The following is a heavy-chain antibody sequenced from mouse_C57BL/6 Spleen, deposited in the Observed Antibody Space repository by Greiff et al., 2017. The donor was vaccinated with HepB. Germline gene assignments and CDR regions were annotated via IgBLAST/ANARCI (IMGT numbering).Heavy chain of an antibody. Sequence: VQLQQPGAELVRPGSSVKLSCKASGYTFTSYWMDWVKQRPGQGLEWIGNIYPSDSETHYNQKFKDKATLTVDKSSSTAYMQLSSLTSEDSAVYYCARRMVTTEGYFDYWGQGTTLTVSS. CDR1: GYTFTSYW. J-gene: IGHJ2*01. CDR3: ARRMVTTEGYFDY. CDR2: IYPSDSET. V-gene: IGHV1-61*01. D-gene: IGHD2-2*01.